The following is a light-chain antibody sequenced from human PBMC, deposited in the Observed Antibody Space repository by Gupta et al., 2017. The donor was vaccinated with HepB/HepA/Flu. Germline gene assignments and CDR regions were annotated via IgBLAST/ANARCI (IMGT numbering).Light chain of an antibody. J-gene: IGKJ5*01. CDR1: ESVSRY. CDR2: DAS. CDR3: QQRSVWIT. V-gene: IGKV3-11*01. Sequence: EILLTQSPATLSLSPGEGATLSCRANESVSRYIAWYQRKPSQAPRLLIYDASYRATGFPARFSGSGSGTDFTLTISSLEPEDFAVYYCQQRSVWITFGQGTRLEMK.